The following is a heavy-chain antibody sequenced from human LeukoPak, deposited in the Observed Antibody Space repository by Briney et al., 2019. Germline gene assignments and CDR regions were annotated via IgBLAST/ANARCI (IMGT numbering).Heavy chain of an antibody. CDR3: ARHSSSYYDFDY. J-gene: IGHJ4*02. CDR2: IYYSGST. V-gene: IGHV4-59*08. Sequence: SETLSLTCTVSGGSISSYYWSWIRQPPGKGLEWIGYIYYSGSTNYNPSPKSRVTISVDTSKNQFSLKLSSVTAADTAVYYCARHSSSYYDFDYWGQGTLVTVSS. CDR1: GGSISSYY. D-gene: IGHD6-13*01.